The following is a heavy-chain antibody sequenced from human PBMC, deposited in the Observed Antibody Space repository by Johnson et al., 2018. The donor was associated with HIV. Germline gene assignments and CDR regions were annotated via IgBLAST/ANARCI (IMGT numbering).Heavy chain of an antibody. D-gene: IGHD5-24*01. V-gene: IGHV3-66*01. CDR3: ARALEGDAFDI. Sequence: VQLVESGGGLVQSGGSLRLSCAASGFTVSSNYMSWVRQAPGKGLEWVSVIYSGGSTYYADSVKGRFTISRDNSKNTLYLQMNSLRAEDTAVYYCARALEGDAFDIWGQGTMVTVSS. CDR2: IYSGGST. J-gene: IGHJ3*02. CDR1: GFTVSSNY.